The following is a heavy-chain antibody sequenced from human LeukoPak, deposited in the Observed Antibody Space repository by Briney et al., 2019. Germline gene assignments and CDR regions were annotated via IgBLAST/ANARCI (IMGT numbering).Heavy chain of an antibody. Sequence: GGSLRLSCAASGFTFNNYWIHWVRQAPGKGLVWVSRVNPGGSIANFADSVKGRFTISRDNARNTVFLQTSSLTAEDTVVYYCVRGTYRAYYMDVWGKGTTVTVSS. D-gene: IGHD3-16*02. V-gene: IGHV3-74*01. CDR2: VNPGGSIA. CDR1: GFTFNNYW. J-gene: IGHJ6*03. CDR3: VRGTYRAYYMDV.